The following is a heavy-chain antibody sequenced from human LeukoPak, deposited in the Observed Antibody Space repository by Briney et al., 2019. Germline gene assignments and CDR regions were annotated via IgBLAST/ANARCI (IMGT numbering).Heavy chain of an antibody. CDR3: ARGLVRFLEWYGANFDY. Sequence: ASVKVSCKASGYTFTSYDINWVRQATGQGLELMGWMNPNSGNTGYAQKFQGRVTITRNTSISTAYMELSSLRSEDTAVYYCARGLVRFLEWYGANFDYWGQGTLVTVSS. CDR1: GYTFTSYD. V-gene: IGHV1-8*03. D-gene: IGHD3-3*01. J-gene: IGHJ4*02. CDR2: MNPNSGNT.